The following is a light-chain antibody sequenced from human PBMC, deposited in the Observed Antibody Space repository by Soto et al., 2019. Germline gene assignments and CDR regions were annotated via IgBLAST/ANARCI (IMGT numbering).Light chain of an antibody. V-gene: IGKV3-20*01. CDR1: QSVNSF. Sequence: EIALTQSPGTLSLSPGEIATLSCRSSQSVNSFLAWFQQKPGQVPRLLIYGASNRATGIPDRFSGSGSETDFTLTITRLEPEDFAVYYCHHYVGSPWAFGQGTKVENK. J-gene: IGKJ1*01. CDR3: HHYVGSPWA. CDR2: GAS.